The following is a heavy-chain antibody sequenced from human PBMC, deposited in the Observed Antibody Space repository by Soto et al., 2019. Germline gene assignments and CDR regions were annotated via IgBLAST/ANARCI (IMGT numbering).Heavy chain of an antibody. CDR1: GFTSSDYA. D-gene: IGHD6-13*01. V-gene: IGHV3-23*01. CDR3: AKQRVGSSWYRDFDL. CDR2: ISGVGGST. J-gene: IGHJ4*02. Sequence: GGSLRLSCVASGFTSSDYAMSWVRQGPGKDLEWASGISGVGGSTYYPDSLKGRFTISRDNSKNTVYLQLNNLTADDTAIYYCAKQRVGSSWYRDFDLWGQGTLVTVSS.